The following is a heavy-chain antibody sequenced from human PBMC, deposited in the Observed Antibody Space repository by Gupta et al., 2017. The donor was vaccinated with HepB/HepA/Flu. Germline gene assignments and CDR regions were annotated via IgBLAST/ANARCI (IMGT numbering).Heavy chain of an antibody. Sequence: QVQLVESGGGVVQPGRYLRLSCVASGFSFCRYAMHWVRQAPGKGLEWVAVISYDGSNKHYADSVKGRITISRDNSKNTQYLQMNSLRAEDAAVYYCARGLWFGELPLFAEYFQHWGQGTLVTVSS. J-gene: IGHJ1*01. CDR2: ISYDGSNK. D-gene: IGHD3-10*01. CDR3: ARGLWFGELPLFAEYFQH. CDR1: GFSFCRYA. V-gene: IGHV3-30-3*01.